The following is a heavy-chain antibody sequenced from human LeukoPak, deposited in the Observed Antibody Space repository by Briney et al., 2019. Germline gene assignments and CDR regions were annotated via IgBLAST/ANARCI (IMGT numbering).Heavy chain of an antibody. J-gene: IGHJ4*02. CDR1: GFNFGDYY. V-gene: IGHV3-7*04. Sequence: GGSLRLSCVASGFNFGDYYMSWVRQAPGKGLEWVADIRHDGSDVYNVDSVRGRFTISGDNAKNSLFLQMNSLKDEDTAVYYCARDGSGSDFSLDYWGQGTLVTVSS. CDR2: IRHDGSDV. CDR3: ARDGSGSDFSLDY. D-gene: IGHD3-10*01.